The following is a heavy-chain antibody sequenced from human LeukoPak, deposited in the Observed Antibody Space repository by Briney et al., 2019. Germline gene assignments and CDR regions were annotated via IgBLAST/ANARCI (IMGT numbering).Heavy chain of an antibody. Sequence: PGGSLRLSCAASGFTFSSYWMSWVRQAPGKGLEWVANIKQDGSEKYYDVDSVKGRFTISRDNARNSLYLQMNSLRAEDTAVYYCARFPGRNYYDSSGFDYWGQGTLVTVSS. CDR2: IKQDGSEK. CDR1: GFTFSSYW. D-gene: IGHD3-22*01. J-gene: IGHJ4*02. CDR3: ARFPGRNYYDSSGFDY. V-gene: IGHV3-7*01.